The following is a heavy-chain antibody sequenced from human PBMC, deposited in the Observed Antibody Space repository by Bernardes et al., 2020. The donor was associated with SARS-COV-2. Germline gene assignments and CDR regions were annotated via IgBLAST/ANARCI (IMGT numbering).Heavy chain of an antibody. J-gene: IGHJ6*02. CDR1: GYSFTSNW. CDR2: IDLSDSYT. CDR3: ARHIDYLDRMDV. D-gene: IGHD3-16*01. V-gene: IGHV5-10-1*01. Sequence: GESLKISCKDSGYSFTSNWISWVRQMPGKGLEWMGRIDLSDSYTKYSPSFQGHVTISADKSTSTAYLQWSSLKASDTAMYYCARHIDYLDRMDVWGQGTTVTVSS.